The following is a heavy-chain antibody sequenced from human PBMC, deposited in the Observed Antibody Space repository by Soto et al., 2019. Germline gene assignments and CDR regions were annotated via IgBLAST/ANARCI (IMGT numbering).Heavy chain of an antibody. J-gene: IGHJ6*01. CDR2: ISYDGSNK. D-gene: IGHD6-6*01. CDR1: VFTFSSYG. V-gene: IGHV3-30*18. Sequence: GGSLRLSCASSVFTFSSYGMHWVRQSPGKWLEWVAVISYDGSNKYYADSVKGRFTISRDNSKNTLYLQMNSLRAEDTAVYYCAKGKQPVPVYYYYGMEVWGEGTTVSVSS. CDR3: AKGKQPVPVYYYYGMEV.